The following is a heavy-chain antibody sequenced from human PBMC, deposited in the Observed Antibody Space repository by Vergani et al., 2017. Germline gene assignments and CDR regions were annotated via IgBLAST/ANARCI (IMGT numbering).Heavy chain of an antibody. V-gene: IGHV3-23*04. D-gene: IGHD3-22*01. CDR1: GFTFSTYG. Sequence: VQLVESGGGVVQPGRSLRLSCAASGFTFSTYGLHWVRQAPGKGLEWVSAISARYPSTYYADSVKGRFTISRENAKNMLYLQMNSLRAEDTAVYYCARLSYDTTPYLQGGYDCWGQGTLVSVSS. J-gene: IGHJ4*02. CDR2: ISARYPST. CDR3: ARLSYDTTPYLQGGYDC.